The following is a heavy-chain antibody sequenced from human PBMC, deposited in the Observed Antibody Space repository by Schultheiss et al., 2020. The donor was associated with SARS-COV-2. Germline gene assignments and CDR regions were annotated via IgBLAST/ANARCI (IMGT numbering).Heavy chain of an antibody. CDR1: GFTFSSYS. CDR3: ARTEAERFTMVRGVIIRHDY. D-gene: IGHD3-10*01. V-gene: IGHV3-48*04. J-gene: IGHJ4*02. CDR2: ISSSSSTI. Sequence: GESLKISCAASGFTFSSYSMNWVRQAPGKGLEWVSYISSSSSTIYYADSVKGRFTISRDNAKNSLYLQMNSLRAEDTAVYYCARTEAERFTMVRGVIIRHDYWGQGTLVTVSS.